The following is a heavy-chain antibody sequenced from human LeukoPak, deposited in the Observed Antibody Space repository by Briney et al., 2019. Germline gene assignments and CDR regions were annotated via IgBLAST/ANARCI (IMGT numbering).Heavy chain of an antibody. CDR1: GGFISSYY. Sequence: SETLSLTCTVSGGFISSYYWSWIRQPAGKGLEWIGRIYTSGSTKYNPSLKSRVTMSVDTSKNQFSLKLSSVTAADTAVYYCARDSVTTDYYYGMDVWGQGTTVTVSS. V-gene: IGHV4-4*07. CDR3: ARDSVTTDYYYGMDV. CDR2: IYTSGST. D-gene: IGHD4-17*01. J-gene: IGHJ6*02.